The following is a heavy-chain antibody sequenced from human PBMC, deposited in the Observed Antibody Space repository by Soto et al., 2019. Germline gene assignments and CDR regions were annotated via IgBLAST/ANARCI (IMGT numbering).Heavy chain of an antibody. V-gene: IGHV3-23*01. J-gene: IGHJ4*02. CDR3: AKGGRSYGTPSAFCY. D-gene: IGHD5-18*01. CDR1: GFTFSSYA. CDR2: ISGSGGST. Sequence: EVQLLESGGGLVQPWGSLRLSCAASGFTFSSYAMSWVRQAPGKGLEWVSAISGSGGSTYYADSVKGRFTISRDNSKNTLYLQMNSLRAEDTAVYYCAKGGRSYGTPSAFCYWGQGTLVTVSS.